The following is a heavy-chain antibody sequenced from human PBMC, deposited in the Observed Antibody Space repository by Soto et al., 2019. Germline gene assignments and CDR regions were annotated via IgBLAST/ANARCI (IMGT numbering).Heavy chain of an antibody. Sequence: GASVKVSCKASGGTFSSYAISWVRQAPGQGLEWMGGIIPIFGTANYAQKFQGRVTITADESTSTAYMELSSLRSEDTAVYYCARDTRDGYNYYFDYWGQGTLVTVSS. CDR1: GGTFSSYA. J-gene: IGHJ4*02. CDR3: ARDTRDGYNYYFDY. CDR2: IIPIFGTA. V-gene: IGHV1-69*13. D-gene: IGHD5-12*01.